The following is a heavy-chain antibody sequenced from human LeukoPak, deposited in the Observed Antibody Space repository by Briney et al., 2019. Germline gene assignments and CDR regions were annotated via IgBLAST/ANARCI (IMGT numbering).Heavy chain of an antibody. V-gene: IGHV3-21*01. CDR1: GFTFSSYN. CDR3: ARDRTRYCSGGSCYSYYGMDV. D-gene: IGHD2-15*01. CDR2: ISSSISYI. Sequence: GGSLRLSCAASGFTFSSYNMNWVRQAPGKGREWVSSISSSISYIYYADSVKGRFTISRDNAKNSLYLQMNSLRAEDTAVYYCARDRTRYCSGGSCYSYYGMDVWGQGTSVTVSS. J-gene: IGHJ6*02.